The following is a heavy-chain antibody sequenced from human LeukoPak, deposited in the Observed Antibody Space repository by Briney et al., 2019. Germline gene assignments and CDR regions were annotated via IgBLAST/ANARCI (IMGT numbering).Heavy chain of an antibody. J-gene: IGHJ4*02. V-gene: IGHV3-30*04. CDR3: ARDTHYYYDSSGYLLL. Sequence: GGSLRLSCAASGFTFSSYAMHWVRQAPGKGLEWVAAISYDGSNKYYADSVKGRFTISRDNSKNTLYLQMNSLRAEDTAVYYCARDTHYYYDSSGYLLLWGQGTLVTVSS. CDR1: GFTFSSYA. D-gene: IGHD3-22*01. CDR2: ISYDGSNK.